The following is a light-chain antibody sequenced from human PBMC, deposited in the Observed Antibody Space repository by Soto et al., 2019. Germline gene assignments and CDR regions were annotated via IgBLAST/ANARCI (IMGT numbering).Light chain of an antibody. CDR2: AAS. CDR3: QQSDSPPLT. J-gene: IGKJ4*01. Sequence: DIQMTQSPSSLSASAGDRVIITCRASQGISNYLNWYQQKPGKAPKLLIYAASNLQSGVPPRFSGSGSGTDFTLTISSLQPEDFASDYCQQSDSPPLTFGGGTEVEIK. V-gene: IGKV1-39*01. CDR1: QGISNY.